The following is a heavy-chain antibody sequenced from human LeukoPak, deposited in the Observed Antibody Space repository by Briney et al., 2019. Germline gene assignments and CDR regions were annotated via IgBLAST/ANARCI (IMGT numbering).Heavy chain of an antibody. V-gene: IGHV4-61*02. Sequence: SETLSLTCTVSGGSISSGSYYWSWIRQPAGKGLEWIGRIYTSGSTNYNPSLKSRVTISVDTSKNQFSLKLSSVTAADTAVYYCAIRWLQPFDYWGQGTLVTVSS. CDR1: GGSISSGSYY. CDR3: AIRWLQPFDY. J-gene: IGHJ4*02. D-gene: IGHD5-24*01. CDR2: IYTSGST.